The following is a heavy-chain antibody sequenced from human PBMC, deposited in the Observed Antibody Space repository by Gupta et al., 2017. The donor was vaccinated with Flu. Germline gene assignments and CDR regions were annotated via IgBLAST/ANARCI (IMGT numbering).Heavy chain of an antibody. J-gene: IGHJ6*02. CDR3: AKTIFGVAVYYYGMDV. Sequence: QVQLVESGGGVVQPGRSLRLSCAASGFTFSSYGMHWVRQAPGKGLEWVAVISYDGSDKYYADSVKGRFTISRDNSKNTLYLQMNSLRAEDTAVYYCAKTIFGVAVYYYGMDVWGQGTTVTVSS. V-gene: IGHV3-30*18. D-gene: IGHD3-3*01. CDR1: GFTFSSYG. CDR2: ISYDGSDK.